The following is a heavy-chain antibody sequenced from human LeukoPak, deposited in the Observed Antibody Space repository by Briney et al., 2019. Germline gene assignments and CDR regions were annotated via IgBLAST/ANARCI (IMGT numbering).Heavy chain of an antibody. Sequence: GGSLRLSCAASGSSFSSYWMSWVRQAPGKGLEWVANIKQDGSEKYYVDSVKGRFTISRDNAKNSLYLQMNSLRAEDTAVYYCAREVGYCSGGSCSTDYWGQGNLVTVSS. CDR2: IKQDGSEK. D-gene: IGHD2-15*01. V-gene: IGHV3-7*01. CDR1: GSSFSSYW. CDR3: AREVGYCSGGSCSTDY. J-gene: IGHJ4*02.